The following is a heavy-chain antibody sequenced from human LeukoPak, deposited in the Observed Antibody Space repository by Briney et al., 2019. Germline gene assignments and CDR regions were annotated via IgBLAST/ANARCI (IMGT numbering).Heavy chain of an antibody. V-gene: IGHV4-34*01. CDR2: INHSGST. CDR3: ARVGRYGSGSYYYYYYYGMDV. D-gene: IGHD3-10*01. J-gene: IGHJ6*02. Sequence: SETLSLTCAVYGGSFSGYYWIWIRQPPEKGLEWIGEINHSGSTYYNPSLKSRVTISLDTSENQFSMKLSSVTAADTAVYYCARVGRYGSGSYYYYYYYGMDVWGQGTTVTVSS. CDR1: GGSFSGYY.